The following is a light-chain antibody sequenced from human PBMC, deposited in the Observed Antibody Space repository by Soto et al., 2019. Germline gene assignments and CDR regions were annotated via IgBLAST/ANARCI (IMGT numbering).Light chain of an antibody. J-gene: IGKJ1*01. CDR3: QHYNSYSEV. CDR2: KAS. CDR1: QTISSW. V-gene: IGKV1-5*03. Sequence: DIQMTQSPSTLSGSVGDRVTITCRASQTISSWLAWYQQKPGKAPKLLIYKASTLKSGVPSRVSGSGSGTEFTLTIRSLQPADFATYYCQHYNSYSEVFGQGTPVEFK.